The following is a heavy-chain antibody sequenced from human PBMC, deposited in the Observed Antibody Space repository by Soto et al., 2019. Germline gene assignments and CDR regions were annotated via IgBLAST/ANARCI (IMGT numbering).Heavy chain of an antibody. D-gene: IGHD2-15*01. CDR3: ARKGYCSGGSCYLYNWFDP. J-gene: IGHJ5*02. V-gene: IGHV3-33*01. Sequence: QVQLVESGGGVVQPGRSLRLSCAASGFTFSSYGMHWVRQAPGKGLEWVAVIWYDGSNKYYADSVKGRFTISRDNSKKTLYLQMNSLKAEDTAVYYCARKGYCSGGSCYLYNWFDPWGQGTLVTVSS. CDR2: IWYDGSNK. CDR1: GFTFSSYG.